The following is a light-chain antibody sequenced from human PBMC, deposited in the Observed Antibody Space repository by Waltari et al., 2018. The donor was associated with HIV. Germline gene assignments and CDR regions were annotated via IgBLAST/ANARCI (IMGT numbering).Light chain of an antibody. CDR1: NIGTKG. Sequence: SYVLTQPPSLSVAPGQTARITCGGNNIGTKGVHWYQQKAGQAPVLVVYDDTDRPSGIPERFSGSNSGNTATLNISRVEAGDEADYFCQVWDESSVVFGGGTRLTVL. CDR2: DDT. V-gene: IGLV3-21*02. CDR3: QVWDESSVV. J-gene: IGLJ2*01.